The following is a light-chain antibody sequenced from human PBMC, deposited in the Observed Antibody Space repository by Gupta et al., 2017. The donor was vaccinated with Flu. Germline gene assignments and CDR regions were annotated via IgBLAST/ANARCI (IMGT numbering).Light chain of an antibody. Sequence: EVVLTLSPGTLSLSPGDRASLSCRASQSLRSTYLAWYQQKPGQAPRLLIYGASNRATGIPERFRGSGSGTDFTPTITRREPEDFAVYYWQQDGSSPPLTFGGGTKVDIK. CDR1: QSLRSTY. J-gene: IGKJ4*01. CDR3: QQDGSSPPLT. V-gene: IGKV3-20*01. CDR2: GAS.